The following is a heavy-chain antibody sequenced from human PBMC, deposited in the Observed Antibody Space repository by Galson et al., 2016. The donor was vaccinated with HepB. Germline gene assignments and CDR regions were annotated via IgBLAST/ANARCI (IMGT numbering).Heavy chain of an antibody. Sequence: SLRLSCAASGFTFINYWMTWVRQAPGKGLEWVANIRQDGGVQHYLDSVKGRFTISRDNAKNSLYLQMNSLRDEDTAVYYCVRLGIVLPEGFHGGPNWFDPWGQGTLVTVSS. CDR3: VRLGIVLPEGFHGGPNWFDP. J-gene: IGHJ5*02. D-gene: IGHD2-8*01. CDR2: IRQDGGVQ. V-gene: IGHV3-7*01. CDR1: GFTFINYW.